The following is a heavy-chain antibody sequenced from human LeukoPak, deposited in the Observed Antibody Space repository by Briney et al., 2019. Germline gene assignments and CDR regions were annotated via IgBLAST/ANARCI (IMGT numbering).Heavy chain of an antibody. Sequence: SETLSLTCTVSGGSISSYYWSWIRQPPGKGLEWIGYIYTSGSTNYNPSLKSRVTISVDTSKNQFSLKLSSVTAADTAVYYCARHGNSYDSSGYYTASYYYYMDVWGKGTTVTVSS. CDR3: ARHGNSYDSSGYYTASYYYYMDV. CDR2: IYTSGST. J-gene: IGHJ6*03. D-gene: IGHD3-22*01. V-gene: IGHV4-4*09. CDR1: GGSISSYY.